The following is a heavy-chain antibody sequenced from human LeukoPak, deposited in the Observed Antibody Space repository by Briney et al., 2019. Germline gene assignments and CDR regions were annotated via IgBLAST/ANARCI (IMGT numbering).Heavy chain of an antibody. V-gene: IGHV1-69*13. CDR2: IIPIFGTA. CDR1: GGTFSSYA. CDR3: ARDPRSYYDILTGYSYSWFDP. Sequence: GASVKVSCKASGGTFSSYAISWVRQAPGQGLEWMGGIIPIFGTANYAQKFQGRVTITADESTSTAYMELSSLRSEDTAVYYCARDPRSYYDILTGYSYSWFDPWGQGTLATVSS. J-gene: IGHJ5*02. D-gene: IGHD3-9*01.